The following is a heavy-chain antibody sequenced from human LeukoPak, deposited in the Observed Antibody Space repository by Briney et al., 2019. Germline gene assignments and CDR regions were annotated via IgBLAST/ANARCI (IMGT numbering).Heavy chain of an antibody. D-gene: IGHD6-13*01. J-gene: IGHJ3*02. CDR2: ISGSGGST. CDR3: AKGSSSYYFAFDI. CDR1: GFTFSNYA. V-gene: IGHV3-23*01. Sequence: PGGSLRLSWAASGFTFSNYAMSWVRQAPGKGLEWVSGISGSGGSTYYADSVKGRFTISRDNSKTTLYLQMNSLRAEDTAVYYCAKGSSSYYFAFDIWGQGTMVTVSS.